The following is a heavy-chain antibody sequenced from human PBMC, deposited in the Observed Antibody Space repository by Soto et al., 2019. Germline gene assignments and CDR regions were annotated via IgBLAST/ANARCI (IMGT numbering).Heavy chain of an antibody. CDR2: IYYSVST. Sequence: SETLSLTCTVSGGSISSGDYYCSWIRQPPGKGLEWIGYIYYSVSTYYNPSLKSRVTISVDTSKNQFSLKLSSVTAADTAVYYCARDGSDGDWYFDLWGRGTMVTVSS. J-gene: IGHJ2*01. CDR3: ARDGSDGDWYFDL. CDR1: GGSISSGDYY. V-gene: IGHV4-30-4*01. D-gene: IGHD3-16*01.